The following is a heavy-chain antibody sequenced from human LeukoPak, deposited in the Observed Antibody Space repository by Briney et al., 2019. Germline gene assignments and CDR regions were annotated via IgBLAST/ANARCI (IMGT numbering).Heavy chain of an antibody. V-gene: IGHV3-74*03. Sequence: GGSLRLSCAASGFSFSNYWMCWVRQAPGKGLVCVSRINSDGSTTTYADSVKGRFTISGDNAKNTLYLQMNSLRAEDSALYYCARIRESLGLGAFDIWGQGTMVTVSS. J-gene: IGHJ3*02. CDR2: INSDGSTT. CDR1: GFSFSNYW. CDR3: ARIRESLGLGAFDI. D-gene: IGHD7-27*01.